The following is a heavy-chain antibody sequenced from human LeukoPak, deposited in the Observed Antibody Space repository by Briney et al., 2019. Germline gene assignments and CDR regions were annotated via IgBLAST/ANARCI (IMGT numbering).Heavy chain of an antibody. V-gene: IGHV1-69*13. D-gene: IGHD5-18*01. CDR2: IIPIFGTA. Sequence: ASVKVSCKASGGTFGSYAISWVRQAPGQGLEWMGGIIPIFGTANYAQKFQGRVTITADESTSTAYMELSSLRSEDTAVYYCARGRGYSYGNFDYWGQGTLVTVSS. J-gene: IGHJ4*02. CDR1: GGTFGSYA. CDR3: ARGRGYSYGNFDY.